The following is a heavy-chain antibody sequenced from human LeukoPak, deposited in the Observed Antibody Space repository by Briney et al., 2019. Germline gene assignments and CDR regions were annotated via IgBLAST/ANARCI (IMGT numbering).Heavy chain of an antibody. CDR2: IFYTGKT. Sequence: PSETLSLTCTVSGGSVSTSDYYWGWIRQPPGKGPEWIGDIFYTGKTNYNPSLKRRVTISLDTSRNQFSLKLTSVTAADTAAYYCARVFDSWGQGTLVTVSS. CDR1: GGSVSTSDYY. CDR3: ARVFDS. V-gene: IGHV4-39*07. J-gene: IGHJ4*02.